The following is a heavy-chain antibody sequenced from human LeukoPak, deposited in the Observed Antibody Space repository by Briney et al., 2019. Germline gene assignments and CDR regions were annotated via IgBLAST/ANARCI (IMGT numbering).Heavy chain of an antibody. Sequence: SETLSLTCTVSGGSISSYYWSWIRQPAGKGLEWIGRIYTSGSTNYNPSLKSRVTMSVDTSKNQFSLKLSSVAAADTAVYYCARDGVVGATDYFDYWGQGTLVTVSS. D-gene: IGHD1-26*01. J-gene: IGHJ4*02. CDR2: IYTSGST. CDR3: ARDGVVGATDYFDY. V-gene: IGHV4-4*07. CDR1: GGSISSYY.